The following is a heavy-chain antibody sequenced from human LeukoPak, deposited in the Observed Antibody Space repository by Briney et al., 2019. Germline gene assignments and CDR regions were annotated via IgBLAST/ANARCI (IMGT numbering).Heavy chain of an antibody. V-gene: IGHV1-69*01. CDR3: ARTVPAAMSSNWFDP. CDR2: IIPIFGTA. D-gene: IGHD2-2*01. CDR1: GGTFSSYA. Sequence: GSSVEVSCKASGGTFSSYAISWVRQAPGQGLEWMGGIIPIFGTANYAQKFQGRVTITADESTSTAYMELSSLRSEDTAAYYCARTVPAAMSSNWFDPWGQGTLVTVSS. J-gene: IGHJ5*02.